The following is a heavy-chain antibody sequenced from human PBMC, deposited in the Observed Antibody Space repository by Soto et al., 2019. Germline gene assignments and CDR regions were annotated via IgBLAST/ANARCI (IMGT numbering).Heavy chain of an antibody. CDR3: ARTYDSNGYANEFCS. Sequence: QVVLQESGPGLVKPSETLSLTCSVSGRSITSYYWSWVRQPPGKGLEWIGYIYDNGITSQNPSLKSRVTMSADTSQNQCSLKLTSVTCADTAVYYCARTYDSNGYANEFCSWGQGILVTVTS. J-gene: IGHJ5*02. CDR1: GRSITSYY. D-gene: IGHD3-22*01. CDR2: IYDNGIT. V-gene: IGHV4-59*12.